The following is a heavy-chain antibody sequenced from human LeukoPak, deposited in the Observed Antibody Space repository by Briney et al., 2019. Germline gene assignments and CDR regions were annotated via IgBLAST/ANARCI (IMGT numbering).Heavy chain of an antibody. D-gene: IGHD3-10*01. CDR2: ITSSNSYI. V-gene: IGHV3-21*01. Sequence: GGSLRLSCAASGFTFSSYSMNWVRQAPGKGLEWVSSITSSNSYIHYADSVKGRFTISRDNAKNSLYLQMNSLRAEDTAIYYCTRDQNFYGSGRGFDPWGQGTLVTVSS. CDR1: GFTFSSYS. CDR3: TRDQNFYGSGRGFDP. J-gene: IGHJ5*02.